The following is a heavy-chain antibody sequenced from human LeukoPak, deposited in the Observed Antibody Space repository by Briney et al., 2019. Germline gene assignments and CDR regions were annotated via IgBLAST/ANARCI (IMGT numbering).Heavy chain of an antibody. V-gene: IGHV1-2*02. CDR3: ARGRFGEWDNWFDP. J-gene: IGHJ5*02. Sequence: ASVKVSCKASGYTFTGYYIHWVRQAPGQGHEWMAWVNPNSGATNYAQKSQGRVTMTRDRSISTAYMELSRLTSDDTAVYFCARGRFGEWDNWFDPWGQGTLVTVSS. D-gene: IGHD3-10*01. CDR2: VNPNSGAT. CDR1: GYTFTGYY.